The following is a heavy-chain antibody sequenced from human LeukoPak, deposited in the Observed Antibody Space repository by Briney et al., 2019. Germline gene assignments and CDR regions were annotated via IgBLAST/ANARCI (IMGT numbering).Heavy chain of an antibody. CDR1: GGSISSSSYY. CDR2: IYTSGVT. Sequence: NASETLSLTCTVSGGSISSSSYYWGWIRQPPGKGLEWIGRIYTSGVTTYNPSLKSRVTISLDMSKNQISLNLNSVTAADTAVYYCARSYFGSGTFNGFDYWGQGTLVTVSS. V-gene: IGHV4-61*05. J-gene: IGHJ4*02. CDR3: ARSYFGSGTFNGFDY. D-gene: IGHD3-10*01.